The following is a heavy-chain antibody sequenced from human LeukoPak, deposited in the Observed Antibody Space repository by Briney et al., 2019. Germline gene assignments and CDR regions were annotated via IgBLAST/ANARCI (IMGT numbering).Heavy chain of an antibody. J-gene: IGHJ4*02. V-gene: IGHV3-23*01. Sequence: RGGSLRLSCAASGFTFSNYGMSWVRQAPGKGLEWVSFIGGSGSNTYYADSVKGRFTISRDNSKNTLYLQMNSLRAEDTAVYYCAKGYSSGWYDFDYWGQGTLVTVSS. CDR2: IGGSGSNT. D-gene: IGHD6-19*01. CDR3: AKGYSSGWYDFDY. CDR1: GFTFSNYG.